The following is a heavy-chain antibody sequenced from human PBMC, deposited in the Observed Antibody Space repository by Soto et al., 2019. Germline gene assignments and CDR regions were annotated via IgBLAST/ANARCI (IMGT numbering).Heavy chain of an antibody. CDR2: IRSKAYGGTT. Sequence: GVLRLSCTASGFTFGDYAMSWFRQAPGKGLEWVGFIRSKAYGGTTEYAASVKGRFTISRDDSKSIAYLQMNSLKTEDTAVYYCTRDPSYDYIFSPAFDYWGQGTLVTVSS. V-gene: IGHV3-49*03. D-gene: IGHD3-16*01. CDR1: GFTFGDYA. J-gene: IGHJ4*02. CDR3: TRDPSYDYIFSPAFDY.